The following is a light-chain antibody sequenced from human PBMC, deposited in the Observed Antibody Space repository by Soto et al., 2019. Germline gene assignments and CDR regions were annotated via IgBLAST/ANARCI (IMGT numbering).Light chain of an antibody. CDR2: DAS. CDR3: QQSDTYPLT. V-gene: IGKV1-5*01. Sequence: DIQMTQSPSTLSASVGDRVTITCRASQSIGTWLAWYQHRPGKATSILIYDASTLRSGVPSRVSGSGSGTEFTLTISSLQADDFATDYCQQSDTYPLTFGQGTRLEIK. J-gene: IGKJ5*01. CDR1: QSIGTW.